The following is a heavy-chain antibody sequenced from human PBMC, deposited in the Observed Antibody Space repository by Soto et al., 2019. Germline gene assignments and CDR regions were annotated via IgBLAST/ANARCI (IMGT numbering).Heavy chain of an antibody. D-gene: IGHD4-17*01. CDR2: IRGSSSYI. CDR1: GFTFSSYS. V-gene: IGHV3-21*01. CDR3: ARGYDYGDHENYYYYGMDV. Sequence: EVQLVESGGGLVKPGGSLRLSCAASGFTFSSYSMNWVRQAPGKGLEWVSSIRGSSSYIYYADSVKGRFIISRANADNSLYLHMNSLRAEDTAAYYCARGYDYGDHENYYYYGMDVWGQGTTVTVSS. J-gene: IGHJ6*02.